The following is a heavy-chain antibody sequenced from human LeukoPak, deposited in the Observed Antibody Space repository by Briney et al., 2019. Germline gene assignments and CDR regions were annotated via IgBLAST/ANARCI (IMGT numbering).Heavy chain of an antibody. CDR1: GFTLSSYW. V-gene: IGHV3-74*01. D-gene: IGHD6-19*01. CDR3: ANPGRYSSGWVFPPCFDY. J-gene: IGHJ4*02. Sequence: GGSLRLSCAASGFTLSSYWMHWFRQVPGKGLVWVSRINSDGSSTSYADSVKGRFTISRDNSKNTLYLQMNSLRAEDTAVYYCANPGRYSSGWVFPPCFDYWGQGTLVTVSS. CDR2: INSDGSST.